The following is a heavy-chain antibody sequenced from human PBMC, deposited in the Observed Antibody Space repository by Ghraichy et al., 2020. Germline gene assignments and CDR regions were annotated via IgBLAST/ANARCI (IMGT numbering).Heavy chain of an antibody. CDR2: IRSKANSYAT. CDR3: TRLNSSGSG. D-gene: IGHD6-19*01. CDR1: GFTFSGSA. J-gene: IGHJ4*02. Sequence: GGSLRLSCAASGFTFSGSAMHWVRQASGKGLEWVGRIRSKANSYATAYAASVKGRFTISRDDSKNTAYLQMNSLKTEDTAVYYCTRLNSSGSGWGQGTLVTVSS. V-gene: IGHV3-73*01.